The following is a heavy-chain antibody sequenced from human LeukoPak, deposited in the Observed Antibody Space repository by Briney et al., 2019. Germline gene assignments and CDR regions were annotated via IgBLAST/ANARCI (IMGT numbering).Heavy chain of an antibody. CDR3: AGTVYSSSWYSFDY. J-gene: IGHJ4*02. Sequence: GASVKVSCKASGYTFTGYYMHWVRQAPGQGLEWMGWINPNSGNTGYAQKFQGRVTMTRNTSISTAYMELSGLRSEDTAVYYCAGTVYSSSWYSFDYWGQGTLVTVSS. CDR1: GYTFTGYY. V-gene: IGHV1-8*02. D-gene: IGHD6-13*01. CDR2: INPNSGNT.